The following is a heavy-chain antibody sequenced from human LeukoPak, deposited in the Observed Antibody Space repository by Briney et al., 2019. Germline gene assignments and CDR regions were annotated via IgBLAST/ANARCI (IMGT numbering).Heavy chain of an antibody. D-gene: IGHD5-12*01. CDR2: ISSSSSTI. CDR3: ARDKSDSGYEYYFDY. J-gene: IGHJ4*02. Sequence: PGGSLRLSCAASGFTFSDYYMSWIRQAPGKGLEWVSYISSSSSTIYYADSVKGRFTISRDSAKNSLYLQMNSLRAEDTAVYYCARDKSDSGYEYYFDYWGQGTLVTVSS. V-gene: IGHV3-11*04. CDR1: GFTFSDYY.